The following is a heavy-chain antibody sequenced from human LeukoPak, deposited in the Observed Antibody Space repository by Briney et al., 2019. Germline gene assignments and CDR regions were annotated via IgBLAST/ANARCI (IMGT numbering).Heavy chain of an antibody. V-gene: IGHV3-23*01. D-gene: IGHD5-18*01. CDR2: ISSRGDRT. CDR3: AKDLVRGYSYGFFDL. CDR1: GFTFSIYG. Sequence: GRSLRLSCAASGFTFSIYGMTWVRQAPGKGLEWVSTISSRGDRTYYADSVRGRFTISRDTSKNTLFLQMNSLRGEDTAVYYCAKDLVRGYSYGFFDLWGLGTLVTVSS. J-gene: IGHJ4*02.